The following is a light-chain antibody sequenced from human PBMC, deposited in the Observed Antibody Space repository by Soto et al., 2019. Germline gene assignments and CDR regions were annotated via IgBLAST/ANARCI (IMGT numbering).Light chain of an antibody. CDR2: GAV. CDR1: ERVNSN. Sequence: EIVMTQSPASLSVSPGERATLSCRASERVNSNLAWYQQKPGQAPRLLIYGAVTRVTGIPDRFSGSGSGTEFTLTISSLQSEDFAVNYCQQYKNWPETFGQGTKVEVK. V-gene: IGKV3-15*01. J-gene: IGKJ1*01. CDR3: QQYKNWPET.